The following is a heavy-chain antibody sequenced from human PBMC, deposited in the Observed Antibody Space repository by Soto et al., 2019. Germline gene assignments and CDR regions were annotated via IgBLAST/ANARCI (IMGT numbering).Heavy chain of an antibody. CDR3: ARHGGYCSSTSCDYYYYMDV. CDR2: IYPGDSDT. CDR1: GYSFTSYW. Sequence: PGESLKISCKGSGYSFTSYWIGWVRQMPGKGLEWMGIIYPGDSDTRYSPSFQGQVTISADKSISTAYLQWSSLKASDTAMYYCARHGGYCSSTSCDYYYYMDVWGKGTTVTVSS. V-gene: IGHV5-51*01. D-gene: IGHD2-2*01. J-gene: IGHJ6*03.